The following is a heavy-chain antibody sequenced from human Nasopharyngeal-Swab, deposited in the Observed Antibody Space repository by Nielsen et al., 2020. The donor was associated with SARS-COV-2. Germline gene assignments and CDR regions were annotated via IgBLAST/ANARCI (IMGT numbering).Heavy chain of an antibody. CDR2: IYPGDSNT. V-gene: IGHV5-51*01. CDR3: ARPMRPMGHYYFGMDV. J-gene: IGHJ6*02. D-gene: IGHD1-26*01. Sequence: GESLKISCKGSGYSFTTYWIGWVRQMPGKGLEWMGIIYPGDSNTRYSPSFQGQVTISVDKYSSTAYLQWRSLKASDTAIYYCARPMRPMGHYYFGMDVWGQGTTVTVSS. CDR1: GYSFTTYW.